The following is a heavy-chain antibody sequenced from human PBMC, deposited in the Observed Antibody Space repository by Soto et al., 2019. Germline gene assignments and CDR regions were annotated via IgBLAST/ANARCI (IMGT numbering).Heavy chain of an antibody. V-gene: IGHV3-23*01. CDR1: GFTFSSYA. D-gene: IGHD3-16*02. J-gene: IGHJ4*02. CDR3: AKDLNDYVWGSYRYSYFDY. Sequence: SGGSLRLSCAASGFTFSSYAMSWVRQAPGKGLEWVSAISGSGGSTYYADSVKGRFTISRDNSKNTLYLQMNSLRAEDTAVYYCAKDLNDYVWGSYRYSYFDYWGQGTLVTVSS. CDR2: ISGSGGST.